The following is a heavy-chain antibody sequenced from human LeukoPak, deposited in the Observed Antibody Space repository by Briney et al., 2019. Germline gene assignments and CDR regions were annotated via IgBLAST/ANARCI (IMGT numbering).Heavy chain of an antibody. Sequence: GGSLRLSCAASGFTFSSYAMHWVRQAPGKGLEWVAVISYDGSNKYYADSVKGRFTISRDNAKNSLYLQMNSLGAEDTAVYYCARDGWSCSSTSCPGTYYFDYWGQGTLVTVSS. V-gene: IGHV3-30-3*01. D-gene: IGHD2-2*01. CDR3: ARDGWSCSSTSCPGTYYFDY. CDR1: GFTFSSYA. CDR2: ISYDGSNK. J-gene: IGHJ4*02.